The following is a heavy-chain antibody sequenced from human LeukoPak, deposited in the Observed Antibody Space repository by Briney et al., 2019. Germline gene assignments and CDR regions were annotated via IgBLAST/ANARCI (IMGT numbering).Heavy chain of an antibody. CDR1: GFTFSSYA. V-gene: IGHV3-30-3*01. CDR3: ARDKSSDYGDYPYGMDV. CDR2: ISYDGSNK. J-gene: IGHJ6*02. D-gene: IGHD4-17*01. Sequence: GGSLRLSCAASGFTFSSYAMHWVRQAPGKGLEWVAVISYDGSNKYYADSVKGRFTISRDNSKNTLYLQMNSLRAEDTAVYYCARDKSSDYGDYPYGMDVWGQGTTVTVSS.